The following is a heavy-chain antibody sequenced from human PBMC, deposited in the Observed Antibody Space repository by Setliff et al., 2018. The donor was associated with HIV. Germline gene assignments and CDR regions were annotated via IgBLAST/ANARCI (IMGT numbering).Heavy chain of an antibody. CDR3: AREGLKNYYYYYMDV. Sequence: GGSLRLSCAASGFTFSSYWMSWVRQAPGKGLEWVANIKQDGSEKYYVDSVKGRFTISRDNAKNSLYLQMNSLRAEDTAVYYCAREGLKNYYYYYMDVWGKGTTVTVSS. D-gene: IGHD2-8*01. V-gene: IGHV3-7*01. CDR1: GFTFSSYW. CDR2: IKQDGSEK. J-gene: IGHJ6*03.